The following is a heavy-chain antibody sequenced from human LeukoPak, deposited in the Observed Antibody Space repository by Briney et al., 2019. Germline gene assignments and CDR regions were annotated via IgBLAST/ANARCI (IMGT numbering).Heavy chain of an antibody. CDR1: GYTFTSYD. V-gene: IGHV1-8*03. CDR2: MNPNSGNT. Sequence: ASLKVSCKTSGYTFTSYDINWVRLATGQGLEWMGWMNPNSGNTAYAQKFQGRVTITRNTSISTAYMELSSLRSEDTAVYYCARGSVFLVDYWGQGTLVTVSS. J-gene: IGHJ4*02. D-gene: IGHD2-21*01. CDR3: ARGSVFLVDY.